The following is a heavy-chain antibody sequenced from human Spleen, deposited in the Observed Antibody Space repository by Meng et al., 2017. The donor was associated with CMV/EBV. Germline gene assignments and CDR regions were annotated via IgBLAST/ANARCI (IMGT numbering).Heavy chain of an antibody. CDR2: VISDGSGT. J-gene: IGHJ4*02. V-gene: IGHV3-74*01. D-gene: IGHD6-19*01. CDR1: GFTFSSYW. CDR3: VRVGLAFDY. Sequence: GGSLRLSCAASGFTFSSYWMHWVRQVPGKGLVWVSRVISDGSGTSYADSVKGRFTVSRDNAKNMLYLQMNSLRVEDTAIYYCVRVGLAFDYWGQGTLVTVSS.